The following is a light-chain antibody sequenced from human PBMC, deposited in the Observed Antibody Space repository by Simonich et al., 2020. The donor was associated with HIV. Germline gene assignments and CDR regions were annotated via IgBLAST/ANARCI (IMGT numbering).Light chain of an antibody. CDR3: QSSDSSLSGSV. V-gene: IGLV1-40*01. J-gene: IGLJ3*02. CDR2: SNS. Sequence: QSVLTQPPSVSGAPGQRVTISCTGSSSNIGAGSDVHWYQQLPGTAPKLLIYSNSNRPSGVPDRFAGSKSGTSAALAITGLQADDEADYYGQSSDSSLSGSVFGGGTKLTVL. CDR1: SSNIGAGSD.